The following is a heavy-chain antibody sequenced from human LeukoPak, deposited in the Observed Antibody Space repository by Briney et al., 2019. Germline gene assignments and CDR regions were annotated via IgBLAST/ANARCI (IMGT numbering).Heavy chain of an antibody. J-gene: IGHJ4*02. V-gene: IGHV1-58*01. CDR3: ARDIYDSSGYYPEDY. D-gene: IGHD3-22*01. Sequence: SVKVSCKDSGFTFTSSAVQWVRQARGQRLEWIGWIVVGSGNTNYAQKFQGRVTMTRDTSTSTVYMELSSLRSEDTAVYYCARDIYDSSGYYPEDYWGQGTLVTVSS. CDR1: GFTFTSSA. CDR2: IVVGSGNT.